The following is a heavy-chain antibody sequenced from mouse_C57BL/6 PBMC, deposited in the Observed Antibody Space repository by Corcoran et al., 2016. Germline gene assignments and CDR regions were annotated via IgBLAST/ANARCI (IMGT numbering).Heavy chain of an antibody. CDR2: INTYSGVP. V-gene: IGHV9-3*01. J-gene: IGHJ1*03. D-gene: IGHD2-5*01. CDR3: ARYYSNYGYFDV. CDR1: GYTFTTYG. Sequence: QIQLVQSGPELKKPGETVKISCKASGYTFTTYGMSWVKQAPGKGLKWMGWINTYSGVPTYADDFKGRFAFSLETSASTAYLQINNLKNEDTATYFCARYYSNYGYFDVWGTGTTVTVSS.